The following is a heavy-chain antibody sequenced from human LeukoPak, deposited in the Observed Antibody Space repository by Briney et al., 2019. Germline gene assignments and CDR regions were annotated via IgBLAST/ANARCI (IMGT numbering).Heavy chain of an antibody. CDR2: ISVDGSST. Sequence: PGGSLRLSCAASGFTFSSYWMHWVRQAPGKGLVWVSRISVDGSSTTYADSVKGRFTISRDNAKNTLYPQIHSLRADDTAVYYCAGHHQAYSRSYWGQGTLVTVSS. V-gene: IGHV3-74*01. CDR3: AGHHQAYSRSY. D-gene: IGHD1-26*01. CDR1: GFTFSSYW. J-gene: IGHJ4*02.